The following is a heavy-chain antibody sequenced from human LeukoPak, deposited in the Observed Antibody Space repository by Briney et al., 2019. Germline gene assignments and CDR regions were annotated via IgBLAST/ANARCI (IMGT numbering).Heavy chain of an antibody. V-gene: IGHV1-3*01. Sequence: GASVTVSCKASGYTFTSYAMHWVRQAPGQRLEWMGWINAGNGNTKYSQKFQGRVTITRDTSASTAYMELSSLRSEDTAVYYCARGYDSSGYYPTLAGYFDYWGQGTLVTVSS. J-gene: IGHJ4*02. CDR1: GYTFTSYA. CDR3: ARGYDSSGYYPTLAGYFDY. CDR2: INAGNGNT. D-gene: IGHD3-22*01.